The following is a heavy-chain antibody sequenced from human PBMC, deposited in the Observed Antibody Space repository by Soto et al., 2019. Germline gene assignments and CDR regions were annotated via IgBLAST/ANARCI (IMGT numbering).Heavy chain of an antibody. CDR3: AKVQIVVVPAATSYGMDV. V-gene: IGHV3-23*01. CDR2: ISCSGGST. Sequence: EVQLLGSGGGLVQPGGSLRLSCAASGFTFSSYAMSWVRQAPGKGLEWVSAISCSGGSTYYADSVKGRFTISRDNSKNTLYLQMNSLRAEDTAVYYCAKVQIVVVPAATSYGMDVWGQGTTVTVSS. J-gene: IGHJ6*02. CDR1: GFTFSSYA. D-gene: IGHD2-2*01.